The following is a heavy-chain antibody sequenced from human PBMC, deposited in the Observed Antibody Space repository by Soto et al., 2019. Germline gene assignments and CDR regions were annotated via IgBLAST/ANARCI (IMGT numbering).Heavy chain of an antibody. CDR2: IYYTGAT. CDR3: VCHSGPPVVVEH. V-gene: IGHV4-39*02. D-gene: IGHD3-22*01. Sequence: QLQLQESGPGLVKPSETLSLICSVSGGSSSITSHYWGWIRQPPGKGLEWIGSIYYTGATSYYPSLKSRVTISGDTSKNHFSLKLSSVTAADTAVYFCVCHSGPPVVVEHWGQGTLVTVSS. CDR1: GGSSSITSHY. J-gene: IGHJ1*01.